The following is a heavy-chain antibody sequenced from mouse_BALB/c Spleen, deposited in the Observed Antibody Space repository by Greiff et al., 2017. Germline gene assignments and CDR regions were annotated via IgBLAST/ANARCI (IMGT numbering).Heavy chain of an antibody. V-gene: IGHV1S22*01. Sequence: LQQPGSELVRPGASVKLSCTASGYTFTSYWMHWVKQRPGQGLEWIGNIYPGSGSTNYDEKFKSKATLTVDTSSSTAYMQLSSLTSEDSAVYYCTRVGVITTVVAKEFAYWGQGTLVTVSA. D-gene: IGHD1-1*01. CDR3: TRVGVITTVVAKEFAY. CDR2: IYPGSGST. J-gene: IGHJ3*01. CDR1: GYTFTSYW.